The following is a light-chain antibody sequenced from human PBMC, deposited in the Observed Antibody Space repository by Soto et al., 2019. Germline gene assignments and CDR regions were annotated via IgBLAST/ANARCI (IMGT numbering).Light chain of an antibody. V-gene: IGKV1-39*01. Sequence: DIQMTQSPSSLSASVGDRVTITCRASQSISSYLNWYQQKPGKAPKLLIYAASNLQSGVPSRFSGGGPGTDFTLTFSSRQPEDFATYYCQQGYSTPGTFAQGTRWKSN. J-gene: IGKJ1*01. CDR3: QQGYSTPGT. CDR2: AAS. CDR1: QSISSY.